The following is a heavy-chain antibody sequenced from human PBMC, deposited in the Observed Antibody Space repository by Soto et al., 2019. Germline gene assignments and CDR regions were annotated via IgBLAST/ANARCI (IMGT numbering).Heavy chain of an antibody. CDR1: GGSFSGYY. J-gene: IGHJ6*02. Sequence: AVSGGSFSGYYWSWIRQPPGKGLEWIGEINHSGSTNYNPSLKSRVTISVDPSKNQFSLKLSSVTAADTAVYYCAMNYGSGPITPSYYGMDVWGQGTTVTVSS. CDR3: AMNYGSGPITPSYYGMDV. D-gene: IGHD3-10*01. CDR2: INHSGST. V-gene: IGHV4-34*01.